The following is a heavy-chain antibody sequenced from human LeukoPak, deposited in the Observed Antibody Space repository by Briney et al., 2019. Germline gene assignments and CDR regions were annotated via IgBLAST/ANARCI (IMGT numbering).Heavy chain of an antibody. Sequence: GGSLRLSCAASGFTFSSYGMHWVRQAPGKGLEWVAVMSYDGSNKYYADSVKGRFTISRDNSKNTLYLQMNSLRAEDTAVYYCAKDEGCTSCYRLIVSGYYYGMDVWGQGTTVTVSS. D-gene: IGHD2-2*01. V-gene: IGHV3-30*18. CDR2: MSYDGSNK. CDR3: AKDEGCTSCYRLIVSGYYYGMDV. J-gene: IGHJ6*02. CDR1: GFTFSSYG.